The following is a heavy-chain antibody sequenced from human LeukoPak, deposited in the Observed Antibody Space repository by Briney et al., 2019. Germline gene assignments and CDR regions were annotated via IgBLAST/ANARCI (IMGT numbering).Heavy chain of an antibody. CDR1: GFTFSGDY. J-gene: IGHJ4*02. Sequence: GGSLRLSCAASGFTFSGDYMSWIRQAPGKGLEWVSYISSVGSSIVYADSVKGRFTISRDNAKNSLFLQMNSLRAEDTAVYYCARARGTGPGAHFDYWGQGTPVFVSS. CDR3: ARARGTGPGAHFDY. D-gene: IGHD3-10*01. V-gene: IGHV3-11*01. CDR2: ISSVGSSI.